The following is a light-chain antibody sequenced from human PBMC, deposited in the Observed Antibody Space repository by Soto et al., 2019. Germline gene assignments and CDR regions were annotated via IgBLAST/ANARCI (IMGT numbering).Light chain of an antibody. CDR1: QCVLYSSKNEND. Sequence: DIVMTQSPDSLAVSLGERATINCKSSQCVLYSSKNENDLAWYQQKPGQPPKLLIYWASTRESGVPDRFSGSGSGTDFTLTISSLQAEDAAVYYCQQYYSTRLTFGGGTKVEIK. CDR3: QQYYSTRLT. V-gene: IGKV4-1*01. CDR2: WAS. J-gene: IGKJ4*01.